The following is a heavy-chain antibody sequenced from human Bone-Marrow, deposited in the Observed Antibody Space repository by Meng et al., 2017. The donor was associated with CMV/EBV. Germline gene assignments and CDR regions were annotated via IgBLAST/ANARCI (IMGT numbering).Heavy chain of an antibody. CDR3: ARNNGSGRSSKRVYYGMDV. Sequence: SETLSLTCAVYGGSFSGYYWSWIRQPPGKGLEWIGEINHSGSTNYNPSLKSRVTISVDTSKNQFSLKLSSVTAADTAVYYCARNNGSGRSSKRVYYGMDVWGQGTTVTVSS. V-gene: IGHV4-34*01. J-gene: IGHJ6*02. CDR1: GGSFSGYY. CDR2: INHSGST. D-gene: IGHD3-10*01.